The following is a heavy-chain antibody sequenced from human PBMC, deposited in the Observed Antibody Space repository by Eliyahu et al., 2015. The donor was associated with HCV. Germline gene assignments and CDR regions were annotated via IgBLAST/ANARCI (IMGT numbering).Heavy chain of an antibody. CDR3: ARDLDIFGVLTDWALIRFDS. V-gene: IGHV1-18*01. CDR1: GYSFIXYG. J-gene: IGHJ4*02. D-gene: IGHD3-3*02. Sequence: QVHLVQSGGEVRKPGAXXKVXCXSSGYSFIXYGISWVRQTPGQGLEWMGWINGYNXDTNLAPKFRDRITLTRDTSTNTTYMELGSLTSDDTAVYYCARDLDIFGVLTDWALIRFDSWGQGTPVAVSS. CDR2: INGYNXDT.